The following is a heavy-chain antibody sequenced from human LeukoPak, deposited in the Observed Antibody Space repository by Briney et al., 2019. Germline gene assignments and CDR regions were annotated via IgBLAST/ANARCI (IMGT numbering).Heavy chain of an antibody. CDR2: IYRSGST. D-gene: IGHD4-17*01. CDR1: SYSISNSLY. CDR3: ARGTYGYYMDV. Sequence: PSETLSLTCSGSSYSISNSLYWGWLRQPPGKGLEWIGSIYRSGSTFYNPSLKSRVTISLDTSKNQFSLKLSSVTAADTAVYFCARGTYGYYMDVRGKGTTVTVSS. V-gene: IGHV4-38-2*02. J-gene: IGHJ6*03.